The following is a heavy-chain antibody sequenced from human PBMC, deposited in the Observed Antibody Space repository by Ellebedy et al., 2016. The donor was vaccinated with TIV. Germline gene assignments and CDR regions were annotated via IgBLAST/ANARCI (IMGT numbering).Heavy chain of an antibody. Sequence: ESLKISCAASGFTFSSYWMNWVRQTPAKGLLWVSRINSDGSGTTYADSVKGRFTISRDNAKNTLFLQMNSLRAEDTALFYCARESRDWDFDLWGRGTLVTVSS. D-gene: IGHD3-10*01. V-gene: IGHV3-74*01. J-gene: IGHJ2*01. CDR3: ARESRDWDFDL. CDR1: GFTFSSYW. CDR2: INSDGSGT.